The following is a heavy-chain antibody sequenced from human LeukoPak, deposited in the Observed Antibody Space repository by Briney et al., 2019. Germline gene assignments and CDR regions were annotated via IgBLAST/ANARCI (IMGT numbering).Heavy chain of an antibody. J-gene: IGHJ3*02. CDR1: GFTFSSYE. V-gene: IGHV3-48*03. D-gene: IGHD1-26*01. CDR2: ISSSGSTI. Sequence: GGSLRLXCAASGFTFSSYEMNWVRQAPGKGLEWVSYISSSGSTIYYADSVKGRFTISRDNAKNSLYLQMNSLRAEDTAVYYCARLVQWELGSFDIWGQGTMVTVSS. CDR3: ARLVQWELGSFDI.